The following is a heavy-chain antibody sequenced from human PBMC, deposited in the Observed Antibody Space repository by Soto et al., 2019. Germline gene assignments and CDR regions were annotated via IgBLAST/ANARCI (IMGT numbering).Heavy chain of an antibody. Sequence: EVQLVESGGGLVQPGGSLRLSCAASGFTFGTYWMTWVRQAPGKGLECVGNIKPDGSERYYVESVKGRFTISRDNAKNSLYLHMNSLRAEDTAVYYCATDLNWEQYWGQGTLVTVSS. CDR1: GFTFGTYW. CDR3: ATDLNWEQY. J-gene: IGHJ4*02. V-gene: IGHV3-7*04. D-gene: IGHD7-27*01. CDR2: IKPDGSER.